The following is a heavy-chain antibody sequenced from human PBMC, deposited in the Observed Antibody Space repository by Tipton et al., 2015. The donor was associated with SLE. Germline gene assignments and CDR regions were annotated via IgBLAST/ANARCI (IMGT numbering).Heavy chain of an antibody. CDR2: ISDSGST. D-gene: IGHD4-11*01. CDR3: ARGRNDYSDYLGYYYYMDV. V-gene: IGHV4-59*01. CDR1: GGGSISNFY. Sequence: TLSLTCTVSGGGSISNFYWTWMRQPPGEGLEWIGCISDSGSTKYNPSLESRATISVDTAKTQFSLNLMSVTAADTAVYYCARGRNDYSDYLGYYYYMDVWGKGTTVTVSS. J-gene: IGHJ6*03.